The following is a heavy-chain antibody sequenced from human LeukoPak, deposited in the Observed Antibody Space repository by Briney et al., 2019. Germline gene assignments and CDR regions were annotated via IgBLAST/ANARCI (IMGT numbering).Heavy chain of an antibody. CDR2: IYTSGST. D-gene: IGHD6-13*01. CDR3: ARLPRRGSWYTNGRDYSDY. CDR1: GGSISSGSYY. Sequence: TSETLSLTCTVSGGSISSGSYYWSWIRQPAGKGLEWIGRIYTSGSTNYNPSLKSRVTISVDTSKNQFSLKLSSVTAADTAVYYCARLPRRGSWYTNGRDYSDYWGQGTLVTVSS. V-gene: IGHV4-61*02. J-gene: IGHJ4*02.